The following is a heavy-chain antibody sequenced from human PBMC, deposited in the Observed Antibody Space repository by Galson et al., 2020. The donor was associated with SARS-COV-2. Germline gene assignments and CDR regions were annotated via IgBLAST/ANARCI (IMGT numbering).Heavy chain of an antibody. CDR3: VRDMVGEKLELDY. CDR2: ISYDGSQE. J-gene: IGHJ4*02. D-gene: IGHD2-15*01. Sequence: PGETLKISCAASGLSFSLHPMHWDRQAPAKGPKWMAVISYDGSQEYYADPVKGRFTISRDNSKNKVFLQMDSLRPEDTAVYYCVRDMVGEKLELDYWGQGTLVSVSS. CDR1: GLSFSLHP. V-gene: IGHV3-30*01.